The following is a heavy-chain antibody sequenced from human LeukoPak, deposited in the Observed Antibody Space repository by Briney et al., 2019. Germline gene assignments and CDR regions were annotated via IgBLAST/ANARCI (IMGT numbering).Heavy chain of an antibody. Sequence: PGGSLRLSCAASGFTFDDYAMHWVRQAPGQGLEWVSLISWDGGSTYYADSVQGRFTISRDNSKNSLYLQMNSLRAEDTALYYCAKDYHFLAPGNYFDYWGQGTLVTVSS. D-gene: IGHD3-3*01. CDR1: GFTFDDYA. J-gene: IGHJ4*02. V-gene: IGHV3-43D*04. CDR2: ISWDGGST. CDR3: AKDYHFLAPGNYFDY.